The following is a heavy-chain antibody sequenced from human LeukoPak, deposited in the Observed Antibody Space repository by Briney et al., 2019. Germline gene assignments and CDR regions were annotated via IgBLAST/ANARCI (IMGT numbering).Heavy chain of an antibody. Sequence: SETLSLTCTVSGGSISSYYWSWIRQPPGKGLEWIGYIYYSGSTNYNPSLKSRVTISVDTSKNQFSLKLSSVTAADTAVYYCARRVVVITRDAFDIWGQGTMVTVSP. D-gene: IGHD3-22*01. J-gene: IGHJ3*02. CDR3: ARRVVVITRDAFDI. V-gene: IGHV4-59*01. CDR2: IYYSGST. CDR1: GGSISSYY.